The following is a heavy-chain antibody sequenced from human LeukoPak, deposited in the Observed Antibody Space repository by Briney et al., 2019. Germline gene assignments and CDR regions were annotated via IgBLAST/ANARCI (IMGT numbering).Heavy chain of an antibody. D-gene: IGHD6-13*01. CDR2: INHSGST. Sequence: SETLSLTCAVYGGSFSGYYWSWIRQPPGKGLEWIGEINHSGSTNYNPSLKSRVTISVDTSKNQFSLKLSSVTAADTAVYYCVGASIYSSSRFDYWGQGTLVTVSS. CDR3: VGASIYSSSRFDY. J-gene: IGHJ4*02. V-gene: IGHV4-34*01. CDR1: GGSFSGYY.